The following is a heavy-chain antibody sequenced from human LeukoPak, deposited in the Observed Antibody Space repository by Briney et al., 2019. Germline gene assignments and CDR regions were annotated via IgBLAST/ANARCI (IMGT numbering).Heavy chain of an antibody. CDR3: ARDNYDSSGYYYAGGGDWFDP. CDR1: GYTFTGYY. CDR2: INPNSGGT. D-gene: IGHD3-22*01. J-gene: IGHJ5*02. V-gene: IGHV1-2*02. Sequence: ASVKVSCKASGYTFTGYYMHWVRQAPGQGLEWMGWINPNSGGTNYAQKFQGRVTMTRDTSISTAYMELSRLRSDDTAVYYCARDNYDSSGYYYAGGGDWFDPWGQGTLVTVSS.